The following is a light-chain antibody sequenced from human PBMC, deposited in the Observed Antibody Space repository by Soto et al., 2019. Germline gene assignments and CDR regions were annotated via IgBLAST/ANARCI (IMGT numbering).Light chain of an antibody. CDR2: GAS. CDR3: QQYNNWPPIT. V-gene: IGKV3-15*01. CDR1: QSVSSS. J-gene: IGKJ5*01. Sequence: EIVLTHSQGTLSLSPCERATLSSSAIQSVSSSFLTWYQQKPGQAPRLLIYGASTRATGIPARFSGSGSGTEFTLTISSLQSEDFAVYYCQQYNNWPPITFGQGTRLEIK.